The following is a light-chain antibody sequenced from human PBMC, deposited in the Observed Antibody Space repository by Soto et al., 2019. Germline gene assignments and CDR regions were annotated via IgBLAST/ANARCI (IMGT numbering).Light chain of an antibody. CDR3: HQANSFPHT. Sequence: DIQMTQSPSSVSASVGDRATITCRASQGISSWLAWYQQKPGKAPKLLIYASSSLQSAVQSRFSGSGSGTDFTLTLRSLDPEDFAAYYCHQANSFPHTLGQGTKLEVK. J-gene: IGKJ2*01. CDR1: QGISSW. V-gene: IGKV1-12*01. CDR2: ASS.